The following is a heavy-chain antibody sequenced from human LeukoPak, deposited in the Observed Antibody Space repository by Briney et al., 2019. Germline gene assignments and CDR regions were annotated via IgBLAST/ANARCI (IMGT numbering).Heavy chain of an antibody. Sequence: SETLSLTCTVSGSSISNYYWTWIRQPAGKGLEWIGRIYTSGGTNYNPSLKTRVTMSVDTSKNQVSLKMGSVTAEDTAMYYCARHSSGSGGAFQYWGQGTPVTVSS. CDR1: GSSISNYY. CDR2: IYTSGGT. J-gene: IGHJ4*02. D-gene: IGHD6-19*01. V-gene: IGHV4-4*07. CDR3: ARHSSGSGGAFQY.